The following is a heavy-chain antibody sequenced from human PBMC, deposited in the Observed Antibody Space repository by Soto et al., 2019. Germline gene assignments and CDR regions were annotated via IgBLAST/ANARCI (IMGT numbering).Heavy chain of an antibody. CDR1: GYTFTSYA. CDR2: INAGNGNT. Sequence: ASVKVSCKASGYTFTSYAMHWVRQAPGQRLEWMGWINAGNGNTKYSQKFQGRVTITKDTSASTAYMELSSLRSEDTAVYYCARGMGDSNSWYWFDPWGQGTLVTVSS. V-gene: IGHV1-3*01. D-gene: IGHD6-13*01. CDR3: ARGMGDSNSWYWFDP. J-gene: IGHJ5*02.